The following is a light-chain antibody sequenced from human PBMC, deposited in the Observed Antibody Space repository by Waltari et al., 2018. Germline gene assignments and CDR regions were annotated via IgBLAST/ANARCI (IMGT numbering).Light chain of an antibody. V-gene: IGLV3-10*01. J-gene: IGLJ2*01. CDR3: YSVDNSGTPV. Sequence: SYELTQPPSVSVSPGQTARITCPGDALPNKYADWYQQKSGQVPVLVIYEDDKRPSGIPERFSGSSSGTMATLTISGAQVEDEADYYCYSVDNSGTPVFGGGTKLTVL. CDR1: ALPNKY. CDR2: EDD.